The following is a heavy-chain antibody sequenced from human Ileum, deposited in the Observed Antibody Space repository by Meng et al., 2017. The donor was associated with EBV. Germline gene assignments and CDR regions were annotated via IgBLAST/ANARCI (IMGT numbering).Heavy chain of an antibody. J-gene: IGHJ4*02. CDR2: IYYSGST. CDR3: ARRYYGVPFDN. D-gene: IGHD3-3*01. Sequence: QLPLTEWGPGLGKPSGTLSLTCAVSGDSISSSNHWWGWIRQPPGKGLEWVGTIYYSGSTFYNPSLKSRVTISLDTSKNQFSLKVSSVTAADTAVYYCARRYYGVPFDNWGQGTLVTVSS. CDR1: GDSISSSNHW. V-gene: IGHV4-39*01.